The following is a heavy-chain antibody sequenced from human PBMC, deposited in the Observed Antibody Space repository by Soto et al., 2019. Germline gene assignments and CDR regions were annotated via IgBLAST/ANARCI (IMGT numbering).Heavy chain of an antibody. J-gene: IGHJ6*02. CDR2: INPSGGST. D-gene: IGHD6-13*01. CDR3: ARERQQLGNYYYYGMDV. V-gene: IGHV1-46*01. CDR1: GYTFTSYY. Sequence: AASVKVSCKASGYTFTSYYMHWVRQAPGQGLEWMGIINPSGGSTSYAQKFQGRVTMTRDTSTSTVYMELSSLRSEDTAVYYCARERQQLGNYYYYGMDVWGQGTTVTVSS.